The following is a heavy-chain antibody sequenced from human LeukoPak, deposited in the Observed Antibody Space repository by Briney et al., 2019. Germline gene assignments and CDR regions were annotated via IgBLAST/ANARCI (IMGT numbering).Heavy chain of an antibody. CDR3: ARYCTSTTCILRGFDY. Sequence: PSETLSLTCSVSGYSFTSGHYWGWIRQPPGKGLEWIANIYHTGSAHYNPSLKSRVTISVDASKNQFSLKLSSVTAADTAVYYCARYCTSTTCILRGFDYWGQGTLVTVSS. CDR1: GYSFTSGHY. CDR2: IYHTGSA. D-gene: IGHD2-2*01. J-gene: IGHJ4*02. V-gene: IGHV4-38-2*01.